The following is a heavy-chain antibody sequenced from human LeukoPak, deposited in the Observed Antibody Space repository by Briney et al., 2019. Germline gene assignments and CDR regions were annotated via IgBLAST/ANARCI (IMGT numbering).Heavy chain of an antibody. CDR2: IFRGGIT. CDR1: GFTVSFNY. D-gene: IGHD1-26*01. CDR3: ARYSGNYAAENS. V-gene: IGHV3-53*01. Sequence: GGSLRLSCAASGFTVSFNYMSWVRQAPGKGLEWVSVIFRGGITYYADSVKGRFSISRDESKNTLYLQMNSLRVEDTAVYYCARYSGNYAAENSWGQGTLVTVSS. J-gene: IGHJ4*02.